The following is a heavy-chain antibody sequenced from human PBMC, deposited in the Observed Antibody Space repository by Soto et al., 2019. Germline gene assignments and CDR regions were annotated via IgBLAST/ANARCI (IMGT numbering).Heavy chain of an antibody. CDR1: GVSLISGDSY. V-gene: IGHV4-39*01. Sequence: PSETLSLTCTVSGVSLISGDSYWGWIRQPPGKGLEWIGSIYYSGSTYYNPSLKSRVTTSVDTSKNQFSLKLSSVTAADTAVYYCARLRGVVITDSSIDYWGQGTLVTVSS. D-gene: IGHD3-3*01. CDR3: ARLRGVVITDSSIDY. J-gene: IGHJ4*02. CDR2: IYYSGST.